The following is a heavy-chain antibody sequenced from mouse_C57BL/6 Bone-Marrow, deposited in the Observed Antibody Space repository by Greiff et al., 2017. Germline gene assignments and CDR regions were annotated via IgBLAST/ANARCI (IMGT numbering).Heavy chain of an antibody. CDR3: ARGNRDYDYPYYAMDY. CDR2: IDPSDSET. D-gene: IGHD2-4*01. J-gene: IGHJ4*01. V-gene: IGHV1-52*01. CDR1: GYTFTSYW. Sequence: QVQLQQPGAELVRPGSSVKLSCKASGYTFTSYWMHWVKQRPIQGLEWIGNIDPSDSETHYNQKFKDKATLTVDKSSSTAYMQLSSLTSEDSAVYYCARGNRDYDYPYYAMDYWGQGTSVTVSA.